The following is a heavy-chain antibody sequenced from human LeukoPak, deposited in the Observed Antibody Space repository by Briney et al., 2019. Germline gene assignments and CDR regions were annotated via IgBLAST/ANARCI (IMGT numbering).Heavy chain of an antibody. D-gene: IGHD4/OR15-4a*01. J-gene: IGHJ4*02. V-gene: IGHV3-74*01. CDR2: INSDGRTT. CDR3: ARGMVQATLRVFDY. Sequence: GGSLKLSCAASGFTFSSYWMHWVSQVPGKGLVWVSRINSDGRTTRYADSVKGRFTISRDNSKNTLYLQMKSLRAEDTAIYYCARGMVQATLRVFDYWGQGTLVTVSS. CDR1: GFTFSSYW.